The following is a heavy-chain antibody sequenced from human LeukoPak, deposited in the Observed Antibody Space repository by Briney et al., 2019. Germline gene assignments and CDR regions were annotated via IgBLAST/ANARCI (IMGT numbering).Heavy chain of an antibody. CDR2: IIPIFGTA. D-gene: IGHD4-17*01. V-gene: IGHV1-69*05. CDR1: GGTFSSYA. Sequence: SVKVSCKASGGTFSSYAISWVRQAPGQGLEWMGGIIPIFGTANYAQKLQGRVTMTTDTSTSTAYMELRSLRSDDTAVYYCARHGEGNAFDIWGQGTMVTVSS. CDR3: ARHGEGNAFDI. J-gene: IGHJ3*02.